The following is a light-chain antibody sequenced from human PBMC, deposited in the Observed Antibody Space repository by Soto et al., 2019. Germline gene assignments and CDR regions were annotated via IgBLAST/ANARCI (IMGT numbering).Light chain of an antibody. V-gene: IGLV2-8*01. CDR1: SSDVGGYKY. J-gene: IGLJ2*01. CDR2: EVN. CDR3: SAFAAPKNVF. Sequence: QSVLTQPPSASGSPGQSVTISCTGTSSDVGGYKYVSWYQQKSGKAPKLIIYEVNERPSGVPDRFSGSKSDNTASLTVSGLQVEEGADYYGSAFAAPKNVFFGGGT.